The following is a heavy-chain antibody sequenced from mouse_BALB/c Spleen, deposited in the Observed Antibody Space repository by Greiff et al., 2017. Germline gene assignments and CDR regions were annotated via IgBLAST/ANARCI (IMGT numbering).Heavy chain of an antibody. V-gene: IGHV5-4*02. J-gene: IGHJ4*01. Sequence: EVKVVESGGGLVKPGGSLKLSCAASGFTFSDYYMYWVRQTPEKRLEWVATISDGGSYTYYPDSVKGRFTISRDNAKNNLYLQMSSLKSEDTAMYYCARAGYGAMDYWGQGTAVTGSS. D-gene: IGHD3-1*01. CDR3: ARAGYGAMDY. CDR1: GFTFSDYY. CDR2: ISDGGSYT.